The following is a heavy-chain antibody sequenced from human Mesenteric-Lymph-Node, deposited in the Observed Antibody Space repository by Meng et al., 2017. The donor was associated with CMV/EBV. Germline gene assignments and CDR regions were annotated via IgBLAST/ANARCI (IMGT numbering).Heavy chain of an antibody. Sequence: ASVKVSCKASGYTFIKYGISWVRQAPGQGLEWMGWISPYNGDTNYAEGLRGRVTLTTDTSTGTAYMELRSLRSDDTAVYFCARINGNTRGWFDPWGQGTRVTVSS. CDR1: GYTFIKYG. CDR3: ARINGNTRGWFDP. D-gene: IGHD1-1*01. V-gene: IGHV1-18*01. CDR2: ISPYNGDT. J-gene: IGHJ5*02.